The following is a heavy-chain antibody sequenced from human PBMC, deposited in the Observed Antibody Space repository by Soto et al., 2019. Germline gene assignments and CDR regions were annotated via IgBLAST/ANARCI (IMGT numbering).Heavy chain of an antibody. J-gene: IGHJ6*03. CDR1: GFTFSSYG. D-gene: IGHD5-12*01. V-gene: IGHV3-33*01. Sequence: GGSLRLSCAASGFTFSSYGMHWVRQAPGKGLEWVAVIWYDGSNKYYADSVKGRFTISRDNSKNTLYLQMNSLRAEDTAVYYCARDGVATIAGYMDVWGKGTTVTVSS. CDR2: IWYDGSNK. CDR3: ARDGVATIAGYMDV.